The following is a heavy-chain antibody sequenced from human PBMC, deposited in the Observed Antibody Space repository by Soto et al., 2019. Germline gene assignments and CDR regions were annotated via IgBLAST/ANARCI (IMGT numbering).Heavy chain of an antibody. Sequence: GGSLRLSCAASGFTFSSYSMNWVRQAPGKGLEWVSYISSSSSTIYYADSVKGRFTISRDNAKNSLYLQMNSLRAEDTAVYYCASISCSGGSCYYFDYWGQGTLVTVSS. D-gene: IGHD2-15*01. J-gene: IGHJ4*02. V-gene: IGHV3-48*01. CDR2: ISSSSSTI. CDR1: GFTFSSYS. CDR3: ASISCSGGSCYYFDY.